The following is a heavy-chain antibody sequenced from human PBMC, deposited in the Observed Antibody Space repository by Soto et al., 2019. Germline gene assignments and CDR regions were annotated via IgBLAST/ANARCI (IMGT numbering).Heavy chain of an antibody. CDR1: GYTLTELS. CDR3: ATGGITGTGEYYYYGMDV. J-gene: IGHJ6*02. V-gene: IGHV1-24*01. CDR2: FVPEDGET. D-gene: IGHD1-20*01. Sequence: QVQLVQSGAEVKKPGASVKVSCKVSGYTLTELSMHWVRQAPGKGLEWMGGFVPEDGETIYAQKFQGRVTMTEDTSTDTAYMELSSLRSEDTAVYYCATGGITGTGEYYYYGMDVWGQGTTVTVSS.